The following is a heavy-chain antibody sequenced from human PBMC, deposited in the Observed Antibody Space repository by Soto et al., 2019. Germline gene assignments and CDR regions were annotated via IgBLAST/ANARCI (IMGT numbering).Heavy chain of an antibody. V-gene: IGHV3-15*01. J-gene: IGHJ5*02. CDR3: CVVKRRDQYSLSGYWFDP. CDR2: IKSKAEGETK. D-gene: IGHD2-15*01. Sequence: SGGSLRPSCAASGFTFGHAWRSWVRKAPGKGLEWVGRIKSKAEGETKDYGAPVRGRFTISRDDSKDTLYLQMNSLRIEDTAIYYCCVVKRRDQYSLSGYWFDPWGPGTLVTVPQ. CDR1: GFTFGHAW.